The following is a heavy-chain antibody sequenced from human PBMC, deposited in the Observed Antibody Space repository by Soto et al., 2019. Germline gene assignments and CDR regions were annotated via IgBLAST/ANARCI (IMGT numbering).Heavy chain of an antibody. Sequence: GSLRLSCAASGFTFSSYGMNWVRQAPGKGLEWVSGISGNGGSTYYADSVKGRFTISRDNSKSTLYLQMNSLRAEDTAVYYCAKIQGARSFDYWGQGTLVTVSS. D-gene: IGHD1-26*01. CDR2: ISGNGGST. J-gene: IGHJ4*02. CDR1: GFTFSSYG. V-gene: IGHV3-23*01. CDR3: AKIQGARSFDY.